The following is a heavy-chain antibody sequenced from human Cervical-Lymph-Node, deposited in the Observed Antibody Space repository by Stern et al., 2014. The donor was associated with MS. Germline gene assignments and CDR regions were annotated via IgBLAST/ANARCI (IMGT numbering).Heavy chain of an antibody. CDR2: IKRDGSET. Sequence: VQLVQSGGGLVQPGGSPRLSCVASGSTFSTSWMSWVRQAPGKGLEWVANIKRDGSETYYLDSAKGRFHLSRDNAKSSLYMEMNSLRAEDTDVYYCTRFLQSGWSDLFDSWGRGTLVTVSS. J-gene: IGHJ5*01. V-gene: IGHV3-7*01. D-gene: IGHD6-19*01. CDR3: TRFLQSGWSDLFDS. CDR1: GSTFSTSW.